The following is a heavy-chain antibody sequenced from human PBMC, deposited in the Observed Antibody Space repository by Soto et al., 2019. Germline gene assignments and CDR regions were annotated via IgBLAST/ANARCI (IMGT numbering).Heavy chain of an antibody. CDR2: ISGSGGST. D-gene: IGHD1-26*01. CDR1: GFTFSSYA. Sequence: LRLSCAASGFTFSSYAMSWVRQAPGKGLEWVSAISGSGGSTYYADFVKGRFTISRDNSKNTLYLQMNSLRAEDTAVYYCAKDATGGGSYGPMYNWFDPWGQGTLVTVSS. J-gene: IGHJ5*02. CDR3: AKDATGGGSYGPMYNWFDP. V-gene: IGHV3-23*01.